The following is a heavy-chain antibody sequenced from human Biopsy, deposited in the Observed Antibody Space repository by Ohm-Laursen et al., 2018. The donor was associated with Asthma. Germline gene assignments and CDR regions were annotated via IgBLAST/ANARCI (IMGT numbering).Heavy chain of an antibody. V-gene: IGHV3-30*19. CDR3: ARAKTWGRSYYFDY. Sequence: SSLRLSCAASGFTFSSYVMHWVRQAPGKGLEWVAVISYDGNNNNYADSVKGRFTISRDNSKNSLSLNMNSLRPEDTSVYYCARAKTWGRSYYFDYWGQGTLVTVSS. D-gene: IGHD3-16*01. J-gene: IGHJ4*02. CDR1: GFTFSSYV. CDR2: ISYDGNNN.